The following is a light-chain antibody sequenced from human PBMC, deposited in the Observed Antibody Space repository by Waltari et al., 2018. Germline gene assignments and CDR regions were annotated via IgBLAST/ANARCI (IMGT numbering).Light chain of an antibody. CDR3: CSYAGSSTYV. V-gene: IGLV2-23*02. J-gene: IGLJ1*01. CDR1: RSAVARSHL. Sequence: QSALTQPASVSGSPGQSITISCTRARSAVARSHLVSWYRQHPGKAPKLVIYEVNRRPSGVSHRFSGSKSGNTASLTISGLQTEDEADYFCCSYAGSSTYVFGTGTKVTVL. CDR2: EVN.